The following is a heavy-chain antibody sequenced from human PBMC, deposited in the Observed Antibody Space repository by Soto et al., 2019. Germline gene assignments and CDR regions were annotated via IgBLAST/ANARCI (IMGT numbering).Heavy chain of an antibody. CDR2: ISSSGDST. D-gene: IGHD1-7*01. CDR1: GFTFSDYY. CDR3: ARGGVKGTTSRGQVYN. J-gene: IGHJ4*02. V-gene: IGHV3-11*06. Sequence: QVQVVESGGGLVKPGGSLRLSCAASGFTFSDYYMSWIRQAPGKGLEWVSFISSSGDSTKYADSVKGRFTISRDNAKNSLYRQLNSLRDEDTAVYYCARGGVKGTTSRGQVYNWGQGTLVTVSS.